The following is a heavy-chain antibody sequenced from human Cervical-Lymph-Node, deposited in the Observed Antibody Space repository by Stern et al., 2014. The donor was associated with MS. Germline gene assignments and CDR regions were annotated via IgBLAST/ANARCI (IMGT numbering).Heavy chain of an antibody. J-gene: IGHJ4*02. V-gene: IGHV4-30-4*01. CDR3: ARMKTGLRENRGFDF. Sequence: QVQLQESGPGLEKPSETLYLTCTASGDSINSGDFHWSWVRQCQGQGLVWIGYIYYSGSNYNNPSLKSRVAMSIDTSTSQFSLNLTSVTAADTALYFCARMKTGLRENRGFDFWGQGTQVTVSS. CDR2: IYYSGSN. D-gene: IGHD4-17*01. CDR1: GDSINSGDFH.